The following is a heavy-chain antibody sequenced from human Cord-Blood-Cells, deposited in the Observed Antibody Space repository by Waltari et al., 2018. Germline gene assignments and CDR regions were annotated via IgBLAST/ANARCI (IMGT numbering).Heavy chain of an antibody. CDR3: ARGGRTGTQWYFDL. V-gene: IGHV1-69*01. CDR2: NIPIFGTA. J-gene: IGHJ2*01. D-gene: IGHD1-1*01. Sequence: VPLAQSGAEVKNPRSSVKVSCKGSVGTFSSSDTHRVHQGLGQGLDWLGGNIPIFGTANDAQKFQGRVTITADESASTAYMELSSLRSEDTAVYYCARGGRTGTQWYFDLWGRGTLVTVSS. CDR1: VGTFSSSD.